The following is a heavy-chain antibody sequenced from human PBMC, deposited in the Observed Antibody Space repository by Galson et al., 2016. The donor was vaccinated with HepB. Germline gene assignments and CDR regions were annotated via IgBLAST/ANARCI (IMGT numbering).Heavy chain of an antibody. V-gene: IGHV3-23*01. Sequence: SLRLSCAASGFTFSSYAMSWVRQAPGKGLEWVSAISGSGGSTYYADSVKGRFTISRDNSKNTLYLQMNSLRAEDTAVYYCGRDGEFDYYYGTDVWGQGTTVTVSS. CDR3: GRDGEFDYYYGTDV. CDR2: ISGSGGST. CDR1: GFTFSSYA. J-gene: IGHJ6*02.